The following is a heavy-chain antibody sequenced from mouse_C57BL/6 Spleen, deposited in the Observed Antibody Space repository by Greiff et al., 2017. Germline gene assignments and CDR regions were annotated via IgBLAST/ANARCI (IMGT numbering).Heavy chain of an antibody. Sequence: QVQLQQSGAELVKPGASVKLSCKASGYTFTSYWMHWVKQRPGRGLEWIGRIDPNSGGTKYNEKFKSKATLTVDTASSTAYMQLSSLTSEDSAVYSCARSTADYYECDGAMDYWGQGTSVTVS. J-gene: IGHJ4*01. CDR3: ARSTADYYECDGAMDY. CDR2: IDPNSGGT. V-gene: IGHV1-72*01. D-gene: IGHD2-4*01. CDR1: GYTFTSYW.